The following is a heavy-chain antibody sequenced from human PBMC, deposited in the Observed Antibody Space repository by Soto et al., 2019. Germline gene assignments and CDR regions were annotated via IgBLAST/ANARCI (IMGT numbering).Heavy chain of an antibody. D-gene: IGHD5-12*01. J-gene: IGHJ4*02. V-gene: IGHV3-66*01. CDR2: IYSGGKT. Sequence: PGGSLRLSCAASGFTVNNNYMSWVRQAPGKGLEWVSVIYSGGKTDYADSVKDRFIISRDTSKNTVNLQMNSLRGEDTAMYYCARTSGYDWKLDYWGQGTLVTVSS. CDR3: ARTSGYDWKLDY. CDR1: GFTVNNNY.